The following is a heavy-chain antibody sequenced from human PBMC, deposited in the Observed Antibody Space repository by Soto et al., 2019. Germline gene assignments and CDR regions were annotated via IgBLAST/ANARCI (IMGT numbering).Heavy chain of an antibody. CDR3: ASGPISGFGSLEDAFDI. D-gene: IGHD3-10*01. CDR1: GNTFTSYA. J-gene: IGHJ3*02. Sequence: ASVKVSCKASGNTFTSYAMHWVRQAPGQRLEWMGWINAGNGNTKYSQKFQGRVTITRDTSASTAYMELSSLRSEDTAVYYCASGPISGFGSLEDAFDIWGQGTMVTVSS. V-gene: IGHV1-3*01. CDR2: INAGNGNT.